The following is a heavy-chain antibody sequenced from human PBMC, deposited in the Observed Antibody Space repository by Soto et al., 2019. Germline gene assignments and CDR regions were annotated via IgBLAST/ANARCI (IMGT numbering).Heavy chain of an antibody. CDR1: GFTVSSNY. CDR2: IYSDGST. J-gene: IGHJ5*02. CDR3: ASTPGGRTRVHWFVP. D-gene: IGHD1-1*01. Sequence: PGGSLRLSCAASGFTVSSNYMSWVRQAPGKGLEWVSVIYSDGSTYYAGSVKGRFTISRDNSKNTLYLHMNSLRAEDTAVYYCASTPGGRTRVHWFVPWGQGTLVTVSS. V-gene: IGHV3-53*01.